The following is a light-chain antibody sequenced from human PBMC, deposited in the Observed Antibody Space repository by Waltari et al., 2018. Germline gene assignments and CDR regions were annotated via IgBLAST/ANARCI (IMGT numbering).Light chain of an antibody. CDR3: SSYTGSSIRYV. Sequence: QSDLTQPASVSGSPGQSITISCTGTSSDVGGYNYVSWYQQHPGKAPKLMIYGVSKRPSGVANRFSVSKSGNTASLTISGLQAEDEADYYCSSYTGSSIRYVFGTGTKVTVL. CDR2: GVS. V-gene: IGLV2-14*01. CDR1: SSDVGGYNY. J-gene: IGLJ1*01.